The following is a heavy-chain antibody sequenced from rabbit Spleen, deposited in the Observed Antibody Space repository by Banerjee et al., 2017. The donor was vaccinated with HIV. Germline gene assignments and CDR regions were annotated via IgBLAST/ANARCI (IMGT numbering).Heavy chain of an antibody. CDR3: ARDLPEIVGWNFGF. Sequence: QEQLEESGGGLVKPGGTLTLTCKASGFSLFIYWMCWVRQAPGKGLELIGCIATITGKTFYATWAKGRFTISRASSTTVFLQVTRLTVADTATYFCARDLPEIVGWNFGFWGQGTLVTVS. D-gene: IGHD1-1*01. V-gene: IGHV1S45*01. J-gene: IGHJ3*01. CDR1: GFSLFIYW. CDR2: IATITGKT.